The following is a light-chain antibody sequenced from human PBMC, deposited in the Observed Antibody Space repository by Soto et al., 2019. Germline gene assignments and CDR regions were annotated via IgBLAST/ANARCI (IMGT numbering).Light chain of an antibody. CDR1: SSDVGGYNY. V-gene: IGLV2-14*01. CDR3: GSYTSISALV. Sequence: QSALTQPASVSGSPGQSITISCTGTSSDVGGYNYVSWYQQHPGKAPKLMIFEVSNRPSGVSNRFSGSKSGNTASLTISGLQAEDEADYYCGSYTSISALVFGGGTKLTVL. CDR2: EVS. J-gene: IGLJ2*01.